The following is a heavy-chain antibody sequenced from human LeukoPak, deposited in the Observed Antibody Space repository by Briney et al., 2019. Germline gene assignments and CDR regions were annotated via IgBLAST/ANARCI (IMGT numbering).Heavy chain of an antibody. J-gene: IGHJ4*02. CDR2: ISSSSSYI. CDR3: ARGDDELELVDY. D-gene: IGHD1-7*01. CDR1: GFTFSSYS. Sequence: GGSLRLSCAASGFTFSSYSMNWVRQAPGKGLEWVSSISSSSSYIYYADSVKGRFTISRDNAKNSLYLQMNSLRAEDTAVYYCARGDDELELVDYWGQRTLVTVSS. V-gene: IGHV3-21*01.